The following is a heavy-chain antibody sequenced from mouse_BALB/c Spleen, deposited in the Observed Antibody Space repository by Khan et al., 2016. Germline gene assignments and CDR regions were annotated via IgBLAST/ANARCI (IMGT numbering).Heavy chain of an antibody. D-gene: IGHD3-2*02. J-gene: IGHJ2*01. CDR2: IYPGTDNT. CDR1: GYIFTSYW. Sequence: VQLQESGAELVRPGASVKLSCKASGYIFTSYWIHWVTQRSGQGLEWIARIYPGTDNTYYHEKIKDKATLTADNSSSTDYLQISSPTSADSAVYFGAREEAWYYFDYWGQGTTLTVSS. CDR3: AREEAWYYFDY. V-gene: IGHV1-76*01.